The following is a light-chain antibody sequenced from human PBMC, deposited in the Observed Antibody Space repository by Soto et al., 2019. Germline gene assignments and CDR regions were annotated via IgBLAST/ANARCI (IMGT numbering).Light chain of an antibody. CDR2: DVT. J-gene: IGLJ1*01. CDR3: CSFAGDYTYV. V-gene: IGLV2-11*01. CDR1: SRDVGGYNY. Sequence: QSVLTQPRSVCGSPGQTVTISCTGTSRDVGGYNYVSWYQQHPGKAPKLLIYDVTKRPSGVPDRFSGSKSGNTASLTISGLQAEDEADYYCCSFAGDYTYVFEAGTKVTDL.